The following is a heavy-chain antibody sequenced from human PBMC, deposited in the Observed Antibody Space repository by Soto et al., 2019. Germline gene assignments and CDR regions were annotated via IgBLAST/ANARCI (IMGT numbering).Heavy chain of an antibody. Sequence: GGSLRLSCAASGFTFSSYSMNWVRQAPGKGLEWVSSISSSSSYIYYADSVKGRFTISRDNAKSSLYLQMNSLRAEDTAVYYCARDGYSSSWYVGGMDVWGQGTTVTVSS. CDR2: ISSSSSYI. D-gene: IGHD6-13*01. V-gene: IGHV3-21*01. J-gene: IGHJ6*02. CDR1: GFTFSSYS. CDR3: ARDGYSSSWYVGGMDV.